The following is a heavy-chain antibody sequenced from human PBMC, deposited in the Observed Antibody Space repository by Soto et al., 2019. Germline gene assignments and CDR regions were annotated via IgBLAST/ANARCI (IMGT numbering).Heavy chain of an antibody. D-gene: IGHD1-26*01. J-gene: IGHJ4*02. V-gene: IGHV3-30-3*01. CDR2: ISYDGSNK. Sequence: QVQLVESGGGLVQPGRSLRLSCAASGFTFSSYAMHWVRQAPGKGLEWVAVISYDGSNKYYADSVKGRFTISRDNSKNTLYLQMSSLRADDTAVYNCARDRSVTYYHYFDYWGQGTLVTVSS. CDR3: ARDRSVTYYHYFDY. CDR1: GFTFSSYA.